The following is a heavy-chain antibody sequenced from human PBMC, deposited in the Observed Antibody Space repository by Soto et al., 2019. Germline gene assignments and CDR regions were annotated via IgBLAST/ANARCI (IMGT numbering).Heavy chain of an antibody. CDR2: IDWDDDK. V-gene: IGHV2-70*01. Sequence: SGPTLVNPTQSLTLTCPFSGFSLSTRGMCVSWIRQPPGKALEWLALIDWDDDKYYSTSLKTRLTISKDTSKNQVVLTMTNMDPVDTATYYCARRTGTLWYFDYWGQGTLVTVSS. CDR3: ARRTGTLWYFDY. CDR1: GFSLSTRGMC. J-gene: IGHJ4*02. D-gene: IGHD1-1*01.